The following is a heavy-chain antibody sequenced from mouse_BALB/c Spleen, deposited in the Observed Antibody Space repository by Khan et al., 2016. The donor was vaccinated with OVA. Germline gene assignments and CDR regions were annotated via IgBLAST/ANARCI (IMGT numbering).Heavy chain of an antibody. V-gene: IGHV1-7*01. J-gene: IGHJ2*01. CDR3: ARDRIDY. CDR2: INPTSGYT. Sequence: QMQLVESGAEQAKPGASVKMSCKTSGYTFSSYWMHWVKQRPGQGLEWIGYINPTSGYTEYNEKFKDKATLSADKSSSTAYMQMTSLTSEDSAVYYCARDRIDYWGQGTTLTVSS. CDR1: GYTFSSYW.